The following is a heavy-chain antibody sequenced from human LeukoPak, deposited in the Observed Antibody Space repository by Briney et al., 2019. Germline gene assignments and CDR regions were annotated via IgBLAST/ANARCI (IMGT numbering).Heavy chain of an antibody. CDR3: ARVPYYYDSSGYYYDY. CDR2: IRQDGSET. V-gene: IGHV3-7*05. CDR1: GFTFSNHW. D-gene: IGHD3-22*01. Sequence: GGSLRLSCAASGFTFSNHWMNWVRQAPGKGLEWVANIRQDGSETYYMDSVKGRFTVSRDNAKNSLYLQMNSLQVEDTAVYSCARVPYYYDSSGYYYDYWGQGTLVTVSS. J-gene: IGHJ4*02.